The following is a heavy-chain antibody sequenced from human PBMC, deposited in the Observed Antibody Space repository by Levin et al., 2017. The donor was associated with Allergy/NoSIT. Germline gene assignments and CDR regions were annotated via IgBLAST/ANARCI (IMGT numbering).Heavy chain of an antibody. J-gene: IGHJ5*02. Sequence: PGGSLRLSCTVSGGSVSSGSYYWSWIRQPPGKGLEWIGYIYYSGSTNYNPSLKSRVTISVDTSKNQFSLKLSSVTAADTAVYYCARETGIAVAINWFDPWGQGTLVTVSS. CDR2: IYYSGST. V-gene: IGHV4-61*01. CDR3: ARETGIAVAINWFDP. D-gene: IGHD6-19*01. CDR1: GGSVSSGSYY.